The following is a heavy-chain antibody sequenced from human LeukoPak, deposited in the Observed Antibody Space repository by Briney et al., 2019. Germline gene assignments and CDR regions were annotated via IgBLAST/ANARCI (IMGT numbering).Heavy chain of an antibody. J-gene: IGHJ4*02. CDR1: GFIFSNYG. V-gene: IGHV3-33*01. CDR2: IWYDGSNI. CDR3: AREGPRGNSQFDY. D-gene: IGHD2/OR15-2a*01. Sequence: PGGSLRLSCVASGFIFSNYGMHWVRQAPGKGLEWVALIWYDGSNIYYTDSVKGRLTISRDNSTNTLYLQMNSLRAEDTAVYYCAREGPRGNSQFDYWGQGTLVTVSS.